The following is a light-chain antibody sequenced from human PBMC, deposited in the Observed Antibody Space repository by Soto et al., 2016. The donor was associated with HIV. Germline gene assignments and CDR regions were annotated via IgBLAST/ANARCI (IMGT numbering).Light chain of an antibody. CDR2: KAS. CDR3: QQYNSYLWT. CDR1: QSISSW. V-gene: IGKV1-5*03. J-gene: IGKJ1*01. Sequence: DIQMTQSPSTLSASVGDRVTITCRASQSISSWLAWYQQKPGKAPKVLIYKASSLESGVPSRFSGSGSGTEFTLTISSLQPDDLATYYCQQYNSYLWTFGQGTKVGNQT.